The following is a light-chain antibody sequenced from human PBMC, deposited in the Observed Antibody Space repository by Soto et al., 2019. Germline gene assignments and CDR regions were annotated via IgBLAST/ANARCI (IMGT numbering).Light chain of an antibody. CDR1: LTGNNNY. Sequence: IVLTQSPGTLSLSPGERATLSCRASLTGNNNYLAWYQHKSGQAPRLLIYGVYTRATGIPDRFTGSGSGTEFTLTITRLEPEESAVYFGQHYGYSRWTFGQGTKVEIK. J-gene: IGKJ1*01. V-gene: IGKV3-20*01. CDR2: GVY. CDR3: QHYGYSRWT.